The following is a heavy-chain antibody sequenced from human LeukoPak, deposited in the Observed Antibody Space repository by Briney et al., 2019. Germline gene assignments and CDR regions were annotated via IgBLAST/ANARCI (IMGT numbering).Heavy chain of an antibody. CDR1: GYTFTSYG. D-gene: IGHD2-2*01. CDR3: ARDLEVVPAASFDY. J-gene: IGHJ4*02. CDR2: ISAYNGNT. Sequence: ASVKVSCKASGYTFTSYGISWVRQAPGQGLEWMGWISAYNGNTNYAQKLQGRVTMTTDTSTSTAYMELRSLRSDDTAVYYCARDLEVVPAASFDYWGQGTLVTVSS. V-gene: IGHV1-18*01.